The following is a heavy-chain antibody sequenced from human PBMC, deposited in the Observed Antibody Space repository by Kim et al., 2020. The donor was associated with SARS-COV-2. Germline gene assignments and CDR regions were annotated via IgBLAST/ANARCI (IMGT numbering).Heavy chain of an antibody. CDR3: ARVGYCSGGSCYSDWYFDL. D-gene: IGHD2-15*01. Sequence: SVKVSCKASGGTFSSYAISWVRQAPGQGLEWMGGIIPIFGTANYAQKFQGRVTITADESTSTAYMELSSLRSEDTAVYYCARVGYCSGGSCYSDWYFDLWGRGTLVTVSS. V-gene: IGHV1-69*13. CDR2: IIPIFGTA. CDR1: GGTFSSYA. J-gene: IGHJ2*01.